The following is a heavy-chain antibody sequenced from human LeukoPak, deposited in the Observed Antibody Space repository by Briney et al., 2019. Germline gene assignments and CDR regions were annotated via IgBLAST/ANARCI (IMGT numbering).Heavy chain of an antibody. CDR2: IYYSGST. J-gene: IGHJ5*02. CDR3: ARDRGAATWFDP. CDR1: GVSISSYY. V-gene: IGHV4-59*01. D-gene: IGHD1-26*01. Sequence: SETRSLTCTVSGVSISSYYWSWIRQPPGKGLEWIGYIYYSGSTNYNPSLKSRVTISVDTSKNQFSLNLSSVTAADTAVYYCARDRGAATWFDPWGQGTLVTVSS.